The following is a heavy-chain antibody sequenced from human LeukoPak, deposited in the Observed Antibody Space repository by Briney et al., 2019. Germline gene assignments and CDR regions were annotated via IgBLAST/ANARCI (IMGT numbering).Heavy chain of an antibody. D-gene: IGHD6-19*01. J-gene: IGHJ6*02. CDR2: IYYSGSTGST. CDR3: ARRDSSGWYYGLDV. CDR1: GGSFSGYY. Sequence: SETLSLTCAVYGGSFSGYYWSWIRQPPEKGLEWIGYIYYSGSTGSTNYNPSFKSRVTISVDTSKNQFSLKLSSVTAADTAVYYCARRDSSGWYYGLDVWGQGTTVTVSS. V-gene: IGHV4-59*08.